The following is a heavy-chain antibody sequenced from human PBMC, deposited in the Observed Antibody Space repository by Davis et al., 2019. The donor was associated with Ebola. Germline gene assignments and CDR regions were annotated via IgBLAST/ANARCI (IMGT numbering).Heavy chain of an antibody. CDR2: IDSSASTT. V-gene: IGHV3-48*03. J-gene: IGHJ4*02. Sequence: GESPKISCAASEFTFSSYEMNWVRQAPGTGLEWVSYIDSSASTTYYADSVKGRFTISRDNAKNSLFLQMNSLTAEDTALYYCAREAPFCGGDCLDYWGQGTLVTVSS. CDR3: AREAPFCGGDCLDY. CDR1: EFTFSSYE. D-gene: IGHD2-21*01.